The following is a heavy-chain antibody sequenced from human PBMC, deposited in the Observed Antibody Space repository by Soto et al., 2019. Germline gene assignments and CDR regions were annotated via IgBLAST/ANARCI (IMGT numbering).Heavy chain of an antibody. CDR1: GFTFSRYG. Sequence: QVQLVESGGGVVQPGRSLRLSCAASGFTFSRYGMHWVRQAPGKGLEWLAVTWYDGSNKFYAESVKGRFTISRDNSKSTLYLQVNSLRAEDTAVYYCARDSPDSSGWYAYLATWGQGTLVTVSS. D-gene: IGHD6-19*01. CDR2: TWYDGSNK. CDR3: ARDSPDSSGWYAYLAT. J-gene: IGHJ5*02. V-gene: IGHV3-33*01.